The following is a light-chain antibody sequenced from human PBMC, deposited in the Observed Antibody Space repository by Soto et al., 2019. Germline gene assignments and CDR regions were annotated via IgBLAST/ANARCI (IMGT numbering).Light chain of an antibody. V-gene: IGLV1-51*01. CDR2: DNN. J-gene: IGLJ2*01. Sequence: QSVLTQSPSVSAAPGQKVTISCSGSGSNIGNNYVSWYQQLPGTAPKLLIYDNNKRPSGIPDRFSGSKSGTSGTLDITGLQTGDEADYYCATWDGSLPGEVFGGGTK. CDR1: GSNIGNNY. CDR3: ATWDGSLPGEV.